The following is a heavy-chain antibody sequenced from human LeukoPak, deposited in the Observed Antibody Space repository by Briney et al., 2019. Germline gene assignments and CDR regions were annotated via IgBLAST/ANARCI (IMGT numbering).Heavy chain of an antibody. D-gene: IGHD6-13*01. Sequence: GGSLRLSCAASGFTFSNYWMSWVRQAPGKGLEWVANIKEDGSEKYYVDSVKGRFTISRDNARNSLYLQMNSLRAGDTAVYYCASGRQLGYWGQGPLVTVSS. V-gene: IGHV3-7*01. J-gene: IGHJ4*02. CDR3: ASGRQLGY. CDR2: IKEDGSEK. CDR1: GFTFSNYW.